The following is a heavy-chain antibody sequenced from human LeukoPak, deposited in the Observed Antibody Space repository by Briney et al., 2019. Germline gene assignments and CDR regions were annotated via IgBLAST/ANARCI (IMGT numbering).Heavy chain of an antibody. CDR1: GYTFTSYG. Sequence: GASVKVSCKASGYTFTSYGFSWVRQAPGKGLEWMGWISAYNGNTNYAQKLQGRVTMTTDTSTSTAYMELRSLRSDDTAVYYCARDRDGRRTFDYWGQGTLATVSS. CDR3: ARDRDGRRTFDY. V-gene: IGHV1-18*01. J-gene: IGHJ4*02. CDR2: ISAYNGNT. D-gene: IGHD1-26*01.